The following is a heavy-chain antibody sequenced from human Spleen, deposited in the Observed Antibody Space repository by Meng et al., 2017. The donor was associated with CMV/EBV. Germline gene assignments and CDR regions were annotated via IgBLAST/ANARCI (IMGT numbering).Heavy chain of an antibody. CDR2: IYSGGGST. Sequence: ETLSLTCAASGFTFISYGMSWVRQAPGKGLEWVSVIYSGGGSTYYADSVKGRFTISRDNSKKTLYLQMNSLRVEDTAVYYCAKGVRGLKADRLYYFDYWGQGTLVTVSS. D-gene: IGHD6-6*01. J-gene: IGHJ4*02. CDR1: GFTFISYG. V-gene: IGHV3-23*03. CDR3: AKGVRGLKADRLYYFDY.